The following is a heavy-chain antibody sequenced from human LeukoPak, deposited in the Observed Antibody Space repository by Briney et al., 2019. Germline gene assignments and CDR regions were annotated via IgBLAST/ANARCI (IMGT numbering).Heavy chain of an antibody. Sequence: SETLSLTCTVSGGSISSGDYYWSWIRQPPGKGLEWIGYIYYSGSTYYNPSLKSRVTISVDTSKNQFSLKLSSVTAADTAVYYCARAPPLYYYDSSGYDYYYYGMDVWGQGTTVTVSS. CDR3: ARAPPLYYYDSSGYDYYYYGMDV. CDR1: GGSISSGDYY. D-gene: IGHD3-22*01. CDR2: IYYSGST. V-gene: IGHV4-30-4*01. J-gene: IGHJ6*02.